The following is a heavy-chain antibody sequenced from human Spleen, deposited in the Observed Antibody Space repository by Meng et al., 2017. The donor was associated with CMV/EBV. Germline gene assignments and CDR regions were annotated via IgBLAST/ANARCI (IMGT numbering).Heavy chain of an antibody. J-gene: IGHJ4*02. V-gene: IGHV1-2*02. Sequence: ASVKVSCKASGYIFTDYYMHWVRQAPGQGLEWVGWINPNSGDTNYAQKFQGRVTMTRDTSISTAYMELSRLRSDDTAVYYCAREKGPGIVVVVAAPLDYWGQGTLVTVSS. CDR2: INPNSGDT. CDR1: GYIFTDYY. CDR3: AREKGPGIVVVVAAPLDY. D-gene: IGHD2-15*01.